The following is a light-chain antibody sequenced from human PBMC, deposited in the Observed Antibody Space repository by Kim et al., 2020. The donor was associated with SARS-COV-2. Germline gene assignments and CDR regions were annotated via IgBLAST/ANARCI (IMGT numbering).Light chain of an antibody. J-gene: IGLJ3*02. CDR1: SPNIGSNA. Sequence: ELTQPPSASGTPGQRVTISCSGSSPNIGSNAVSWYQQLPGTAPKLVVYSNDQRPSGVPDRFSGSRYGTSASLAISGLQSEDEADYYCAAWDDSLYGRRFGGGTKVTVL. V-gene: IGLV1-44*01. CDR2: SND. CDR3: AAWDDSLYGRR.